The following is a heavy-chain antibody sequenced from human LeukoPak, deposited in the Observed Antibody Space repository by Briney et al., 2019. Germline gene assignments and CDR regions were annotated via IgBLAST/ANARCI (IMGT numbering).Heavy chain of an antibody. Sequence: GSLSLSCAASGFTFSSYAMSWVRQAPGKGLEWVSVIYSGGSTYYADSVKGRFTISRDNSKNTLYLQMNSLRAEDTAVYYCARTRAAGLVFFDYWGQGTLVTVSS. CDR3: ARTRAAGLVFFDY. CDR2: IYSGGST. V-gene: IGHV3-53*01. CDR1: GFTFSSYA. D-gene: IGHD6-13*01. J-gene: IGHJ4*02.